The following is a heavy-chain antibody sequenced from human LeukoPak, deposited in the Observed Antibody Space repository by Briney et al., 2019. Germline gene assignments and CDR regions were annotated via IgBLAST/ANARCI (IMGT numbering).Heavy chain of an antibody. CDR2: ISSTSNYI. V-gene: IGHV3-21*01. J-gene: IGHJ4*02. D-gene: IGHD5-18*01. CDR1: GFTFSSYA. Sequence: GGSLGLSCAASGFTFSSYAMGWVRQAPGKGLEWVSSISSTSNYIYYADSVKGRFTISRDNAKTSLYLQMNSLRAEDTAVYYCARDDRYSYGYSQSGHFDYWGQGILVTVSS. CDR3: ARDDRYSYGYSQSGHFDY.